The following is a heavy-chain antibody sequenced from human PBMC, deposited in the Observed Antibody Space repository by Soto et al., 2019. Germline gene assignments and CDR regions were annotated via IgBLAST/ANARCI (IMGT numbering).Heavy chain of an antibody. Sequence: SETLSLTCTVSGGSISSSSYYWGWIRQPPGKGLEWIGSIYYSGSTYYNPSLKSRVTISVDTSKNQFSLKLSSVTAADTAVYYCERHYGVGYFDYWGQGTLVTVSS. CDR1: GGSISSSSYY. D-gene: IGHD4-17*01. CDR3: ERHYGVGYFDY. V-gene: IGHV4-39*01. CDR2: IYYSGST. J-gene: IGHJ4*02.